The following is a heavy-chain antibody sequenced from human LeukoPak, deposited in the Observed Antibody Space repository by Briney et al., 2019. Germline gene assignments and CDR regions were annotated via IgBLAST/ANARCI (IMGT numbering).Heavy chain of an antibody. CDR3: ASGGHFRAFDY. CDR1: GFTFSDYY. D-gene: IGHD4-23*01. Sequence: GGSLRLSCAVSGFTFSDYYMSWIRQAPGKGLEWVSYISSSSSYTKYADSVKGRFTISRGNAKNLLYLQMNSLRDEDTALYYCASGGHFRAFDYWGQGTLVTVSS. CDR2: ISSSSSYT. V-gene: IGHV3-11*06. J-gene: IGHJ4*02.